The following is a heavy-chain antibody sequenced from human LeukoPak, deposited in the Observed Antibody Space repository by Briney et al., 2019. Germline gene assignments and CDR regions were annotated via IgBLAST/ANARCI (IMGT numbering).Heavy chain of an antibody. CDR1: GFTFSSYS. CDR2: ISSSSSYI. Sequence: GGSLRLSCAVSGFTFSSYSMSWVRQAPGKGLEWVSSISSSSSYIYYADSVKGRFTISRDNAKNTLYLQMNSLRAEDTAVYYCARTMARRRMSWFDPWGQGTLVTVSS. CDR3: ARTMARRRMSWFDP. D-gene: IGHD4/OR15-4a*01. V-gene: IGHV3-21*04. J-gene: IGHJ5*02.